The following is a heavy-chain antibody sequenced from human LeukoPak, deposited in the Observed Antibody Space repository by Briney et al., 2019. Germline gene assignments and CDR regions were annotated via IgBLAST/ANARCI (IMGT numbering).Heavy chain of an antibody. CDR1: GYTFTSYG. CDR2: ISAYNGNT. D-gene: IGHD3-22*01. CDR3: ARALGYYYDSSGSARDPDY. V-gene: IGHV1-18*01. J-gene: IGHJ4*02. Sequence: ASVKVSCKASGYTFTSYGISWVRQAPGQGLEWMGWISAYNGNTNYAQKLQGRITMTTDTSTSTAYMELRSLRSDDTAVYYCARALGYYYDSSGSARDPDYWGQGTLVTVSS.